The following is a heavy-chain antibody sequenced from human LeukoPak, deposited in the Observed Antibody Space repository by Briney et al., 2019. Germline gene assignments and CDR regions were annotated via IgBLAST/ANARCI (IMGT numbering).Heavy chain of an antibody. J-gene: IGHJ4*02. Sequence: PSETLSLTCTVSGGSISSYYWSWVRQPPGKGLEWIGYIYNRGSTNYNPSLKSRVTISVDTSKNQFSLKLSSVTAADTAVYYCARHKNYYDSSGYYYELDYWGQGTLVTVSS. V-gene: IGHV4-59*08. CDR2: IYNRGST. CDR1: GGSISSYY. D-gene: IGHD3-22*01. CDR3: ARHKNYYDSSGYYYELDY.